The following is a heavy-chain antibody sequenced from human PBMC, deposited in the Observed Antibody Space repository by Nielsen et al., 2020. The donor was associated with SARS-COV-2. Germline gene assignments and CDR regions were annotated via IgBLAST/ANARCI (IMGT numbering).Heavy chain of an antibody. J-gene: IGHJ6*02. D-gene: IGHD6-6*01. CDR3: ARARSSSVAMDV. CDR1: GGSISSGGYS. Sequence: LRLSCAVSGGSISSGGYSWSWIRQPPGKGLEWIGYIYHSGSTYYNPSLKSRVTISVDRSKNQFSLKLSSVTAADTAVYYCARARSSSVAMDVWGQGTTVTVSS. V-gene: IGHV4-30-2*01. CDR2: IYHSGST.